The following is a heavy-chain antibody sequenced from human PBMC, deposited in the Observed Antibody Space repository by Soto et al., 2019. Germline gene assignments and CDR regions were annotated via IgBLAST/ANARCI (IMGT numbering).Heavy chain of an antibody. D-gene: IGHD3-9*01. CDR1: GGSISSYY. Sequence: PSETLSLTCTVSGGSISSYYWSWIRQPPGKGLEWIGYIYYSGSTNYNPSLKSRVTISVDTSKNQFSLKLSSVTAADTAVYYCARVEHFDRLLDFDYWGQGTLVTVSS. CDR2: IYYSGST. V-gene: IGHV4-59*01. CDR3: ARVEHFDRLLDFDY. J-gene: IGHJ4*02.